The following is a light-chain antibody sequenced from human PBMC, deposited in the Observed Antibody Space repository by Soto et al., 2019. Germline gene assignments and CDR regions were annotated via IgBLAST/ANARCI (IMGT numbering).Light chain of an antibody. J-gene: IGKJ4*01. CDR1: QSISNW. Sequence: DIQMTQSPSTLSASVGDRVTITCRARQSISNWLAWYQQKPGKAPKLLIYDASSLESGVRSRVSGSGSVTEFTLTIRSLQPDDMSTYCCSQYNSYFGGGTKLQFK. CDR2: DAS. CDR3: SQYNSY. V-gene: IGKV1-5*01.